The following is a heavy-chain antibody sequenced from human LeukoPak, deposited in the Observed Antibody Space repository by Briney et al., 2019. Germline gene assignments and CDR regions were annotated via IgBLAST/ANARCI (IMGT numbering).Heavy chain of an antibody. CDR3: AKDSASYGRFDY. D-gene: IGHD5-18*01. V-gene: IGHV3-23*01. CDR1: GFTFTNYA. Sequence: GGTLRLSCAASGFTFTNYAMSWVRQAPGKGLEWVSVISGSGSSTYYADSVKGRFTISRDDSKNTLYLQMNSLRAEDTAVYFCAKDSASYGRFDYWGQGTLVTVSS. CDR2: ISGSGSST. J-gene: IGHJ4*02.